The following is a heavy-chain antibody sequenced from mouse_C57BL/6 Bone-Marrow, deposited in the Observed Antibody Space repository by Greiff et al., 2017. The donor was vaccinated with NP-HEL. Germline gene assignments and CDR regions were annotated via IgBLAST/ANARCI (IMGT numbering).Heavy chain of an antibody. Sequence: VQLQQSGPGLVQPSQSLSITCTASGFSLTSYGVHWVRQSPGKGLEWLGVIWSGGSTDYNAAFISRLSVSKDNSKSKVFFKMNSLQADDTAIYYCARESFYYGSSPYAMDYWGQGTSVTVSS. V-gene: IGHV2-2*01. CDR3: ARESFYYGSSPYAMDY. CDR2: IWSGGST. CDR1: GFSLTSYG. J-gene: IGHJ4*01. D-gene: IGHD1-1*01.